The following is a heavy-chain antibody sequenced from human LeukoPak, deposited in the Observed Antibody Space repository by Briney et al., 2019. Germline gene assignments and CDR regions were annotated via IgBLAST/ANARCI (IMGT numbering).Heavy chain of an antibody. CDR2: ISSSSSYI. Sequence: GGPLRLSCAASGFTFSSYSMNWVRQAPAQGLEWVSSISSSSSYIYYADSVKGRFTISRDNAKNSLYLQMNSLRAEDTAVYYCARAQFEPYYFDYWGQGTLVTVSS. J-gene: IGHJ4*02. CDR1: GFTFSSYS. D-gene: IGHD3-10*01. CDR3: ARAQFEPYYFDY. V-gene: IGHV3-21*01.